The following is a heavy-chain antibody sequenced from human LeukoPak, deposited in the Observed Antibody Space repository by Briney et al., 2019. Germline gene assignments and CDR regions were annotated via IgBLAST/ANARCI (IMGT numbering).Heavy chain of an antibody. Sequence: PGGSLRLSCAASGFTFSSYAMHWVRQAPGKGLEWVAVISYDGSNKYYADSVKGRFTISRDNSKNTLSLQMNSLRAEDTAVYYCARDPEDCSSTSCYQNSFDYWGQGTLVTVSS. V-gene: IGHV3-30-3*01. D-gene: IGHD2-2*01. CDR2: ISYDGSNK. J-gene: IGHJ4*02. CDR3: ARDPEDCSSTSCYQNSFDY. CDR1: GFTFSSYA.